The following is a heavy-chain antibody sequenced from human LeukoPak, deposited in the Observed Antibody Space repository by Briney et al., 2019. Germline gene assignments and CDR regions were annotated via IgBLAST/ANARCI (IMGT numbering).Heavy chain of an antibody. CDR3: ARAEYHYGSGSFPRYYYYMDV. CDR2: ISSSGSTI. D-gene: IGHD3-10*01. CDR1: GFTFSDYY. J-gene: IGHJ6*03. Sequence: PGGSLRLSCAASGFTFSDYYMSWIRQAPGKGLGWVSYISSSGSTIYYADSVKGRFTISRDNAKNSLYLQMNSLRAEDTAVYYCARAEYHYGSGSFPRYYYYMDVWGKGTTVTVSS. V-gene: IGHV3-11*01.